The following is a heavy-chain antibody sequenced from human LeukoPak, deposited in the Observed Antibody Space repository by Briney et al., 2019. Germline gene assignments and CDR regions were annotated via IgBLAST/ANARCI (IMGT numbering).Heavy chain of an antibody. V-gene: IGHV3-30*03. J-gene: IGHJ3*02. CDR3: LGGNAFDI. Sequence: GGSLRLSCAASGFTFSSYGMHWVRQAPGKGLVWVAVISYDGSNKYYADSVKGRFTISRDNSKNTLYLQMNSLRAEDTAVYYCLGGNAFDIWGQGTMVTVSS. D-gene: IGHD2-15*01. CDR1: GFTFSSYG. CDR2: ISYDGSNK.